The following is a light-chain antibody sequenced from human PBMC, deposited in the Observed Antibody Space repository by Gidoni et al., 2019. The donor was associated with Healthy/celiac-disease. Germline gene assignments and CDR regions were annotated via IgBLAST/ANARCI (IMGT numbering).Light chain of an antibody. J-gene: IGLJ1*01. Sequence: QYALTQPASVSGSPGQSITISCTGTSRYAGGYNYVSWYQQHPVKAPKLMIYEVSKRPSGFAYRFACSTSGTTASLTISGLHAEDEADYYCSSYTSSSGYVFGTGTKVTVL. CDR3: SSYTSSSGYV. CDR2: EVS. CDR1: SRYAGGYNY. V-gene: IGLV2-14*01.